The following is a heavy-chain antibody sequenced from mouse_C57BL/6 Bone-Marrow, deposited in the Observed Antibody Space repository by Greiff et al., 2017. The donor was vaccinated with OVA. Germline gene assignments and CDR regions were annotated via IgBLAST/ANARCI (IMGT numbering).Heavy chain of an antibody. Sequence: QVHVKQPGAELVKPGASVKMSCKASGYTFTSYWITGVKQRPGQGLEWIGDIYPGSGSTNYNEKFKSKATLTVDTSSSTAYMQLSSLTSEDSAVYYCARGDGYYSYYFDYWGQGTTRTVSS. J-gene: IGHJ2*01. V-gene: IGHV1-55*01. CDR2: IYPGSGST. CDR3: ARGDGYYSYYFDY. D-gene: IGHD2-3*01. CDR1: GYTFTSYW.